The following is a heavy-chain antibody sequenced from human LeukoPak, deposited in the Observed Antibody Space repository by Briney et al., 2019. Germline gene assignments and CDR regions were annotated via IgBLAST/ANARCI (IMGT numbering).Heavy chain of an antibody. Sequence: PSETLSLTCAVYGGSFSGYYWSWIRQPPGKGLEWIGEINHSGSTNYNPSLKSRVTISVDTSKNQLSLKLSSVTAADTAVYYCARGAQYYYGSGSYYSYWGQGTLVTVSS. CDR2: INHSGST. CDR1: GGSFSGYY. D-gene: IGHD3-10*01. V-gene: IGHV4-34*01. CDR3: ARGAQYYYGSGSYYSY. J-gene: IGHJ4*02.